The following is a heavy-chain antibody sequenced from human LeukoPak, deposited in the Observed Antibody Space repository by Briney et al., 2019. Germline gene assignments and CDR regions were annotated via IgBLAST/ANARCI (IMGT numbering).Heavy chain of an antibody. Sequence: GASVKVSCKASGGTFSSDAISWVRQAPGQGLEWMGGIIPIFGTANYAQKFQGRVTITADESTSTAYMELSSLRSEDTAVYYCARRNVVVVAALTDAFDIWGQGTMATVSS. CDR3: ARRNVVVVAALTDAFDI. D-gene: IGHD2-15*01. CDR1: GGTFSSDA. CDR2: IIPIFGTA. J-gene: IGHJ3*02. V-gene: IGHV1-69*13.